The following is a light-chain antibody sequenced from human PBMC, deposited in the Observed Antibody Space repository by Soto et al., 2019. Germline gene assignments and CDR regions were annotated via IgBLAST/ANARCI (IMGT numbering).Light chain of an antibody. Sequence: QSVLTQPPSASGSPGQSVTISCTGINSDVGGYNYVSWYQQHPGRAPKLMIYEVSKRPSGVPDRFSGSKSGNTASLTVSGLQAEDEADYYCSSYAGSNNLGFGGGTKVTVL. V-gene: IGLV2-8*01. CDR2: EVS. J-gene: IGLJ3*02. CDR3: SSYAGSNNLG. CDR1: NSDVGGYNY.